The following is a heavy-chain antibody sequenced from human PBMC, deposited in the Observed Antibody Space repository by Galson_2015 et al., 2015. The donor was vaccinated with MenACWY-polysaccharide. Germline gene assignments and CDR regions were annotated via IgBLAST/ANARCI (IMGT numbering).Heavy chain of an antibody. J-gene: IGHJ4*02. CDR2: ISSSGSTI. V-gene: IGHV3-11*01. Sequence: SLRLSCAASGFTFSDYYVSWIRQAPGKGLEWVSYISSSGSTIYYADSVKGRFTISRDNAKNSLYLQMNSLRAEDTAVYYCARLYTAMDPFDYWGQGTLVTVSS. CDR3: ARLYTAMDPFDY. CDR1: GFTFSDYY. D-gene: IGHD5-18*01.